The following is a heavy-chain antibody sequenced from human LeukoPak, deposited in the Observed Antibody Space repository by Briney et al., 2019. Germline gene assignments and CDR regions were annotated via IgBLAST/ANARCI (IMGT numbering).Heavy chain of an antibody. Sequence: GGSLRLSCAASGFTFSSYPMSWVRQAPGKGLEWVSIISTDSTYTFYAHSVKGRFTISRDNSKDTLYLQMSSLRVEDTAVYFCAKGEGYCGGGTCYRYFDSWGQGTVVTVSS. V-gene: IGHV3-23*01. D-gene: IGHD2-15*01. CDR1: GFTFSSYP. CDR2: ISTDSTYT. J-gene: IGHJ4*02. CDR3: AKGEGYCGGGTCYRYFDS.